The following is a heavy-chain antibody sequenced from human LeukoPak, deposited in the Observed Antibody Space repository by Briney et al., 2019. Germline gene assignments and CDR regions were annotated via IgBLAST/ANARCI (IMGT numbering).Heavy chain of an antibody. J-gene: IGHJ4*02. CDR2: INPNSGET. CDR3: ARDRDYSNTERGFDY. V-gene: IGHV1-2*02. D-gene: IGHD4-11*01. Sequence: ASVKVSCKTSGYTFTDYYIHWVRQAPGQGLEWIGWINPNSGETNSAQKFQGRVTMTGDTSISTAYMELRRVTSDDTAVYYCARDRDYSNTERGFDYWGQGTLVTVSS. CDR1: GYTFTDYY.